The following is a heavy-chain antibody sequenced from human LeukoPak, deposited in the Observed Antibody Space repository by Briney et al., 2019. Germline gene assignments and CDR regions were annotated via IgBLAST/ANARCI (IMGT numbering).Heavy chain of an antibody. CDR2: IIPIFGTA. CDR1: GGTCSSYA. D-gene: IGHD3-22*01. Sequence: ASVKVSCKASGGTCSSYAISWVRQAPGQGLEWMGGIIPIFGTANYAQKFQGRVTITTDESTSTAYMELSSLRSEDTAVYYCAREGLSYYDSSGYHGAFDIWGQGTMVTVSS. CDR3: AREGLSYYDSSGYHGAFDI. J-gene: IGHJ3*02. V-gene: IGHV1-69*05.